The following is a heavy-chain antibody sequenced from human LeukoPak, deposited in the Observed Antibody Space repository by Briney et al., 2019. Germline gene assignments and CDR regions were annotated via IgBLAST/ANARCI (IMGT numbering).Heavy chain of an antibody. J-gene: IGHJ5*02. CDR1: GGSFSGYY. CDR2: INHSGSA. V-gene: IGHV4-34*01. Sequence: SETLSLTCAVYGGSFSGYYWSWIRQPPGKGLEWIGEINHSGSANYNPSLKSRVTISVDTSKNQFSLKLSSVTAADTAVYYCAGGPRRGQWLMRATKWFDPWGQGTLVTVSS. D-gene: IGHD6-19*01. CDR3: AGGPRRGQWLMRATKWFDP.